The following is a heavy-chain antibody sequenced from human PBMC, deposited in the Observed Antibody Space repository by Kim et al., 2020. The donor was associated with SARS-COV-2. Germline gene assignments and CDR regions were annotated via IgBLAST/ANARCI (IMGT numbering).Heavy chain of an antibody. CDR2: ISWNSGSI. CDR1: GFTFDDYA. CDR3: AKDGLTGGMDV. J-gene: IGHJ6*02. D-gene: IGHD2-8*01. V-gene: IGHV3-9*01. Sequence: GGSLRLSCAASGFTFDDYAMHWVRQAPGKGLEWVSGISWNSGSIGYADSVKGRFTISRDNAKNSLYLQMNSLRAEDTALYYCAKDGLTGGMDVWGQGTTVTVSS.